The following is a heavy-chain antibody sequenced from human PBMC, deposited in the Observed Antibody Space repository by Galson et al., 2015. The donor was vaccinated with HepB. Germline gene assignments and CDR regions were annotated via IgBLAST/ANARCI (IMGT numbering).Heavy chain of an antibody. D-gene: IGHD1-26*01. V-gene: IGHV3-33*01. Sequence: SLRLSCAASGFTFNSNGMHWVRRAPGKGLEWVAVIWYDGSNKYHADSVKGRFTISRDNSKNTLYLQMNSLRAEDTAVYYCARDTSTTLSGIDYWGQGTLVTASS. CDR2: IWYDGSNK. J-gene: IGHJ4*02. CDR1: GFTFNSNG. CDR3: ARDTSTTLSGIDY.